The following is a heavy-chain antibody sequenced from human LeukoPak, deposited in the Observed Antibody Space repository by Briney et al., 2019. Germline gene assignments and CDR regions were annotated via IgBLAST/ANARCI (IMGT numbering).Heavy chain of an antibody. J-gene: IGHJ2*01. CDR2: IYYTGSA. CDR3: ARGWGGSTSTVTTRPRYCDL. CDR1: GGSFSGYY. V-gene: IGHV4-31*11. Sequence: PSETLSLTCAVYGGSFSGYYWSWIRQRPGKGLEWIGYIYYTGSAYYNPSLKSRVTISRDTSKNQFSLNLSSVTAADTAVYYCARGWGGSTSTVTTRPRYCDLWGRGTLVIVSS. D-gene: IGHD4-4*01.